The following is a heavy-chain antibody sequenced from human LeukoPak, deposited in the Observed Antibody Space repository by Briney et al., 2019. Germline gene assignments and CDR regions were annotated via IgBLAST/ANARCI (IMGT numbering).Heavy chain of an antibody. V-gene: IGHV4-59*01. CDR2: IYYSGST. CDR1: GGSISSYY. Sequence: SETLSLTCTVSGGSISSYYWSRIRQPPGKGLEWIGYIYYSGSTNYNPSLKSRVTISVDTSKNQFSLKLSSVTAADTAVYYCARANSGYPPDYWGQGTLVTVSS. D-gene: IGHD3-22*01. J-gene: IGHJ4*02. CDR3: ARANSGYPPDY.